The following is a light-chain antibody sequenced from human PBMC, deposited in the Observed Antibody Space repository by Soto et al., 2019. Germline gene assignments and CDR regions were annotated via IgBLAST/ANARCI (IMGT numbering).Light chain of an antibody. CDR2: GAS. CDR1: QSVSRSY. CDR3: QQYGSSPIT. V-gene: IGKV3-20*01. Sequence: EIVLTPSPGTLSLSPGGRATLSCRASQSVSRSYLAWYQQKPGQAPRLLIYGASSRATGIPDRFSGSGSGTDFTLTISRLEPEDFAVYYCQQYGSSPITFGHGARLEIK. J-gene: IGKJ5*01.